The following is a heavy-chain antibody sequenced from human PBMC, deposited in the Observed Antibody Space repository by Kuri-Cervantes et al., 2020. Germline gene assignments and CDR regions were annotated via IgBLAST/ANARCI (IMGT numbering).Heavy chain of an antibody. CDR3: ARDASVTTTHLFRY. CDR1: GFTFSSYS. Sequence: GESLKISCAASGFTFSSYSMNWVRQAPGKGLEWVSSISSSSSYIYYADSVKGRFTISRDNAKNPLYLQMNSLRDEDAAVYYCARDASVTTTHLFRYWGQGTLVTVSS. V-gene: IGHV3-21*01. D-gene: IGHD4-17*01. J-gene: IGHJ4*02. CDR2: ISSSSSYI.